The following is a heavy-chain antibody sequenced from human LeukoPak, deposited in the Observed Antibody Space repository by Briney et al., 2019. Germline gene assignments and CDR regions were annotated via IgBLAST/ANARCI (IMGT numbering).Heavy chain of an antibody. V-gene: IGHV1-2*06. D-gene: IGHD6-13*01. CDR2: INPNSGGA. Sequence: ASVKGSCEASGYTGTGYYIHWVRQAAGQGREGIGRINPNSGGADFPQKFQGSVTLTRDTSITTAYMDLTKPTSDDTAVYYCVRDSGRAAANRWGQGTLVTVSS. CDR3: VRDSGRAAANR. CDR1: GYTGTGYY. J-gene: IGHJ4*02.